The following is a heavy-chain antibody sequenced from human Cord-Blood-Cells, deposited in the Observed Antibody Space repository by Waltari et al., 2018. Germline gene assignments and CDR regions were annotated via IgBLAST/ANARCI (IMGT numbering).Heavy chain of an antibody. CDR1: GYTFTSYG. CDR3: ARDRGKLYFQH. V-gene: IGHV1-18*01. CDR2: ISSYKGNT. J-gene: IGHJ1*01. D-gene: IGHD6-6*01. Sequence: QVQLVQSGAEVKKPGASVKVSCKASGYTFTSYGISWVRQVPGKGLEWMGWISSYKGNTNDAQKLQSRCTMTTDTSTSTADMELRSRRSDDTAVYYCARDRGKLYFQHWGQGTLVTVSS.